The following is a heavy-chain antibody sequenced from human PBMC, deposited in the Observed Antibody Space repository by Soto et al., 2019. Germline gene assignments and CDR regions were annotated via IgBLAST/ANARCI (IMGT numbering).Heavy chain of an antibody. CDR3: AKGRFCSGGSCPPYYGMDV. V-gene: IGHV3-66*01. CDR1: GFTVSSNY. Sequence: EVQLVESGGGLVQPGGSLRVSCAASGFTVSSNYMRWVRQDPGKGLEWVSVIYSGGTTYYADSVKGRFTISRDNSQNTVYLQMNSLRDEDTAVYYCAKGRFCSGGSCPPYYGMDVW. D-gene: IGHD2-15*01. CDR2: IYSGGTT. J-gene: IGHJ6*01.